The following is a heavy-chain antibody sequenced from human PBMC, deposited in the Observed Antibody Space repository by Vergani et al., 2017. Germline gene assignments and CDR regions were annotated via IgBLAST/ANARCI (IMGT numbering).Heavy chain of an antibody. V-gene: IGHV4-38-2*02. J-gene: IGHJ6*02. CDR2: IYYSGST. CDR3: ARESSSSPIYGMDV. Sequence: QVQLQESGPGLVKPSETLSLTCTVSGYSISSGYYWGWIRQPPGKGLEWIGSIYYSGSTYYNPSLKSRVTISVDTSKNQFSLKLSSVTAADTAVYYCARESSSSPIYGMDVWGQGTTVTVSS. CDR1: GYSISSGYY. D-gene: IGHD6-13*01.